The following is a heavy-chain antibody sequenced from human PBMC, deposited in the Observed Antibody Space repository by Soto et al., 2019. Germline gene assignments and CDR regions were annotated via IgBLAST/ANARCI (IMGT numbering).Heavy chain of an antibody. CDR2: INAGNGNT. CDR3: ARDSSVVVPAAKVSYYYYYYMDV. D-gene: IGHD2-2*01. Sequence: ASVKVSCKASGYTFTSYAMHWVRQAPGQRLEWMGWINAGNGNTKYSQKFQGRVTITRDTSASTAYMELSSLRSEDTAVYYCARDSSVVVPAAKVSYYYYYYMDVWGKGTTVTVPS. V-gene: IGHV1-3*01. CDR1: GYTFTSYA. J-gene: IGHJ6*03.